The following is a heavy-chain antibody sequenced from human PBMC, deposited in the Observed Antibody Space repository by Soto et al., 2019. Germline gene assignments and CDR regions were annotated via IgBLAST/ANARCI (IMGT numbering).Heavy chain of an antibody. CDR3: AKTTVYCSGGSCYPSAFDI. V-gene: IGHV3-23*01. D-gene: IGHD2-15*01. J-gene: IGHJ3*02. CDR1: GFTFSDYV. CDR2: ISGSGGST. Sequence: GGSLRLSCAASGFTFSDYVMSWVRQAPGKGLEWVSVISGSGGSTYYAGSVKGRFTISRDNSRNTLYLQMNSLRAEDTAVYYCAKTTVYCSGGSCYPSAFDIWGQGTVVTVSS.